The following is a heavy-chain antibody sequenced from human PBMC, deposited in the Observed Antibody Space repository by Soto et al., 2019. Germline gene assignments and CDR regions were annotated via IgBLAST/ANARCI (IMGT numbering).Heavy chain of an antibody. D-gene: IGHD3-3*01. Sequence: EVQLLESGGGLVQPGGSLRLSCAASGFTFSSYAMSWVRQAPGKGLEWVSAISGSGGSTYYADSVKGRFTISRDNSKKPLYLQMNRLRAEDTAVYYCAKTPYDCWSGSYQSWFDPWCQGTLVTVSS. CDR3: AKTPYDCWSGSYQSWFDP. V-gene: IGHV3-23*01. CDR2: ISGSGGST. J-gene: IGHJ5*02. CDR1: GFTFSSYA.